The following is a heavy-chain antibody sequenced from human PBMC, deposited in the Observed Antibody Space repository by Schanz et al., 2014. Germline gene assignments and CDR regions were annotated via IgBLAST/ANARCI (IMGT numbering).Heavy chain of an antibody. CDR2: TYSGGST. CDR1: GFTVSSNY. D-gene: IGHD6-19*01. Sequence: VQLVESGGGVVRPGRSLRLSCAASGFTVSSNYMSWVRQAPGKGLEWVSITYSGGSTYYADSVKGRFTISRDNSKNTLYLLMNSLRAEDTAVYYCAKDLISGWSGFDYWGQGTLXTVSS. CDR3: AKDLISGWSGFDY. V-gene: IGHV3-66*01. J-gene: IGHJ4*02.